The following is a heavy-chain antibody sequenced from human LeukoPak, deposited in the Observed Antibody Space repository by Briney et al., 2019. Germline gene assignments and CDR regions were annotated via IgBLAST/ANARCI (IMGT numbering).Heavy chain of an antibody. CDR2: IHTNGPT. V-gene: IGHV4-4*09. CDR1: GGSFTSYC. J-gene: IGHJ5*02. D-gene: IGHD2-2*01. CDR3: ARSLPATVGNWFDP. Sequence: SETLSLTCIVSGGSFTSYCYSWLRQPPGQGLEWIGYIHTNGPTNYNPSVKSRVTISVDTSKNQFSLQLNSVTPEDTAVYYCARSLPATVGNWFDPWGQGTLVIVSS.